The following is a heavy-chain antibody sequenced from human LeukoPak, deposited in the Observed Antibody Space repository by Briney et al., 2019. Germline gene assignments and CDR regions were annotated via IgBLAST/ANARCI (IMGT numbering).Heavy chain of an antibody. CDR3: ARGSAGAPYYYYYYMDV. CDR1: GGSFSGYY. V-gene: IGHV4-34*01. J-gene: IGHJ6*03. CDR2: INHSGST. Sequence: SETLSLTCAVYGGSFSGYYWSWIRQPPGKGLEWIGGINHSGSTNYNPSLKSRVTISVDTSKNQFSLKLSSVTVADTAVYYCARGSAGAPYYYYYYMDVWGKGTTVTVSS. D-gene: IGHD6-13*01.